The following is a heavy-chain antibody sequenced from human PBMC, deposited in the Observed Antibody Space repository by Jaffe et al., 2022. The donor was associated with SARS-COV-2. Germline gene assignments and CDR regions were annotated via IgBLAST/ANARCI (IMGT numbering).Heavy chain of an antibody. J-gene: IGHJ6*03. V-gene: IGHV3-74*01. D-gene: IGHD3-10*01. CDR2: INNDESRT. Sequence: EVQLVESGGGLVQPGGSLRLSCAASGFTFSRYWMHWVRQVPGKGLVWVSRINNDESRTNYADSVKGRFTISRDNANNTLYLQMNSLRAEDTAVYYCVRGNYGSGTYYYYYYMDVWGKGTTVTVSS. CDR1: GFTFSRYW. CDR3: VRGNYGSGTYYYYYYMDV.